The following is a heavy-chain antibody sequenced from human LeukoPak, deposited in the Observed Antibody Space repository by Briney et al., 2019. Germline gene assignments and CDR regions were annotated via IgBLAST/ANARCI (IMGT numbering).Heavy chain of an antibody. J-gene: IGHJ4*02. D-gene: IGHD3-9*01. CDR1: GWSFNDYY. Sequence: SETLSLTCAVYGWSFNDYYWNWIRQPPGKGLKWIGNTYYTGSTYHNPSLRSRVTMSVDTSKNQFSLKMSSVTAADTAVYYCARLSKGRYFDYIFDHWGQGTVVTVSS. V-gene: IGHV4-34*01. CDR2: TYYTGST. CDR3: ARLSKGRYFDYIFDH.